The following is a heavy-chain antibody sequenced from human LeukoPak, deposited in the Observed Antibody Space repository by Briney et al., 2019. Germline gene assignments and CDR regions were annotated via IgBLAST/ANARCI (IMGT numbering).Heavy chain of an antibody. D-gene: IGHD2-2*01. Sequence: WASVKVSCKASGYTFTSYDINWVRQATGQGLKWMGWMNPNSGNTGYAQKFQGRVTITRNTSISTAYMELSSLRSEDTAVYYCTRGPSIVVVPAAQLEGYYMDVWGKGTTVTVSS. V-gene: IGHV1-8*03. J-gene: IGHJ6*03. CDR2: MNPNSGNT. CDR3: TRGPSIVVVPAAQLEGYYMDV. CDR1: GYTFTSYD.